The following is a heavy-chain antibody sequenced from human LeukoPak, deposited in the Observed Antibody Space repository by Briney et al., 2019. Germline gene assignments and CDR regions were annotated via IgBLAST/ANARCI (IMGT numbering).Heavy chain of an antibody. Sequence: GGSLRLSCIASGFTSIRYRMSWVRQVPGKGPEFVANIKEDSSEKSYVDFVKGRFTISRDNVKNSVSLQMNSLRVEDTAMYYCARGPGYSEFDVWGQGIMVIVSS. CDR3: ARGPGYSEFDV. CDR1: GFTSIRYR. D-gene: IGHD4-11*01. J-gene: IGHJ3*01. V-gene: IGHV3-7*01. CDR2: IKEDSSEK.